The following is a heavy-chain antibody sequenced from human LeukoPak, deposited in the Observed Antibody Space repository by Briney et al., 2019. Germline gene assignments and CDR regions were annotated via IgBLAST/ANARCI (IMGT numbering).Heavy chain of an antibody. CDR1: GYTFTSYY. D-gene: IGHD2-15*01. V-gene: IGHV1-46*01. CDR3: ARGYCSGGSCYYYFDY. Sequence: ASVKVSCKASGYTFTSYYMHWVRQAPGQGLEWMGIINPSGGSTSYAQKFQGRVTMTRDMSTSTVYMELSCLRSEDTAVYYCARGYCSGGSCYYYFDYWGQGTLVTVSS. J-gene: IGHJ4*02. CDR2: INPSGGST.